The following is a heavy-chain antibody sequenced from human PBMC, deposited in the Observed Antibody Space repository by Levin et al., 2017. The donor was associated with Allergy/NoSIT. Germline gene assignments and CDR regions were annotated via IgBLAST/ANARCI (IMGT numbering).Heavy chain of an antibody. D-gene: IGHD3-3*01. V-gene: IGHV4-4*07. J-gene: IGHJ2*01. CDR1: GGSIRSYC. CDR3: TGADSVGHYYWYFEL. CDR2: FFPLSPP. Sequence: KPSSPLSLPFPFPGGSIRSYCWSWIRQPAGPFLSFLSLFFPLSPPNYNPSLKSRVTMSVDTSKNHFALNLGSVTAADTAVYYRTGADSVGHYYWYFELWGRGTQVTVFS.